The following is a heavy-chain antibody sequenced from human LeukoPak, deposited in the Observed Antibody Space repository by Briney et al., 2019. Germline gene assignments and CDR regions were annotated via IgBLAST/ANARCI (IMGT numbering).Heavy chain of an antibody. CDR2: ISSSSSTI. D-gene: IGHD6-13*01. CDR3: AKDAGRYSSSYLFDY. CDR1: GFTFSIFG. J-gene: IGHJ4*02. V-gene: IGHV3-48*01. Sequence: PGGSLRLSCAASGFTFSIFGMYWVRQAPGKGLEWVSYISSSSSTIYYADSVKGRFTISRDNSKNTLYLQMNSLRAEDTAVYYCAKDAGRYSSSYLFDYWGQGTLVTVSS.